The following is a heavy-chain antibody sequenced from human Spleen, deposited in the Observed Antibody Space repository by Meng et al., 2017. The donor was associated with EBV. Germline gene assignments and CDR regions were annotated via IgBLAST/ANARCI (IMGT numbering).Heavy chain of an antibody. V-gene: IGHV1-69*01. CDR1: GRTFRSEA. D-gene: IGHD3-10*01. CDR2: LIPMSDAP. J-gene: IGHJ4*02. CDR3: ASESGRGFTPDY. Sequence: QGQWVQGGDVVKKTGSAVKDSCKTSGRTFRSEAISWVRQAPGQGLEWMGGLIPMSDAPHYAQKFQGRVTITADESTSTHYMDLSGLRSEDTAVYYCASESGRGFTPDYWGQGTLVTVSS.